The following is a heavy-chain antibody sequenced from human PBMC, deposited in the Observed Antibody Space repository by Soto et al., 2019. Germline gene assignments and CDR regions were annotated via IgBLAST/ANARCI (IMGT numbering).Heavy chain of an antibody. CDR3: AREGYSSGWSYHIYYYYGMDV. J-gene: IGHJ6*02. CDR1: GYTFNRYD. V-gene: IGHV1-8*01. Sequence: GPSATVSCTGSGYTFNRYDIYWVRQALGQVLEWMGWMNPNSGNTGYAQKFQGRVTMTRNTSISTAYMELSSLRSEDTAVYYCAREGYSSGWSYHIYYYYGMDVGGQGTTVT. D-gene: IGHD6-19*01. CDR2: MNPNSGNT.